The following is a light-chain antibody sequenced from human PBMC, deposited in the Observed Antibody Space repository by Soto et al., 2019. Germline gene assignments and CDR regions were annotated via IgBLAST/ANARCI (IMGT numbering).Light chain of an antibody. CDR1: QYIGRY. J-gene: IGKJ5*01. V-gene: IGKV1-5*01. Sequence: DIQVTQSPSSLSASVGDRVTITCRAGQYIGRYLNWYQQKPGKAPKLLIYDSSSLESGVPSTFSGSGSGTQFSLTISSLQPDDFATYYCQQYHSFSITFGQGTRLEI. CDR3: QQYHSFSIT. CDR2: DSS.